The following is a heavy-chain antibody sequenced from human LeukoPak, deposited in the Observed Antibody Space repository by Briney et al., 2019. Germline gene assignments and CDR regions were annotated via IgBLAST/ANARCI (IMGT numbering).Heavy chain of an antibody. Sequence: GASVKVSCKASGYTFTGYYMHWVRQAPGQGLEWMGRIIPILGIANYAQKFQGRVTITADKSTSTAYMELSSLRSEDTAVYYCARDLIESGSYRFDYWGQGTLVTVSS. D-gene: IGHD1-26*01. CDR2: IIPILGIA. V-gene: IGHV1-69*04. CDR3: ARDLIESGSYRFDY. CDR1: GYTFTGYY. J-gene: IGHJ4*02.